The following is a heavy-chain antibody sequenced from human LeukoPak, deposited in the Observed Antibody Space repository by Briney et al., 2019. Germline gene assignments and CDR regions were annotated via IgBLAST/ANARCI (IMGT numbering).Heavy chain of an antibody. CDR3: ARDSYSSSWYRGNYYYYMAV. D-gene: IGHD6-13*01. CDR2: ISSSGSTI. J-gene: IGHJ6*03. V-gene: IGHV3-11*01. Sequence: GGSLRLSCAASGFTFSDYYMSWIRQAPGKGLEWVSYISSSGSTIYYADSVKGRFTISRDNAKNSLYLQMNSLRAEDTAVYYCARDSYSSSWYRGNYYYYMAVWGKGTTVTVSS. CDR1: GFTFSDYY.